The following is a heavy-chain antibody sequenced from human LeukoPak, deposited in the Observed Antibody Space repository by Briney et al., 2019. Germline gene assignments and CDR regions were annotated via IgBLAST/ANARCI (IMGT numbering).Heavy chain of an antibody. CDR2: INPNSGGT. CDR1: VYTFTGYY. CDR3: ARVNVIVAAEKYCYYGMDV. Sequence: ASVKVSCKASVYTFTGYYMHWVRHAPGQGLECMGWINPNSGGTNYAQTFQGRVTITRDTSISTAYMELSRLRSDDTAVYYCARVNVIVAAEKYCYYGMDVWGQGTTVTVSS. V-gene: IGHV1-2*02. J-gene: IGHJ6*02. D-gene: IGHD6-13*01.